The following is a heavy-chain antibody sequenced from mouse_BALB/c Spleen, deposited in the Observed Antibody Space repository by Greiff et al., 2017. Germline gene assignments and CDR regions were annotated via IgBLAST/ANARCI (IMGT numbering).Heavy chain of an antibody. CDR3: VRYYGNYGGAMDY. V-gene: IGHV10-1*02. CDR2: IRSKSNNYAT. D-gene: IGHD2-1*01. Sequence: EVKLVESGGGLVQPKGSLKLSCAASGFTFNTYAMNWVRQAPGKGLEWVARIRSKSNNYATYYADSVKDRFTISRDDSQSMLYLQMNNLKTEDTAMYYCVRYYGNYGGAMDYWGQGTSVTVSS. J-gene: IGHJ4*01. CDR1: GFTFNTYA.